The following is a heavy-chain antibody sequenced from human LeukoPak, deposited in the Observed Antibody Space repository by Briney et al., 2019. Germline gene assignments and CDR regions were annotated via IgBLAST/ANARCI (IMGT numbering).Heavy chain of an antibody. Sequence: TLSLTCTVSGGSISSGGYYWSWIRQHPGKGLEWIGYIYYSGSTYYNPSLKSRVTISVDTSKNQFSLKLSSVTAADTAVYYCARDRARSYGMDVWGQGTTVTVSS. V-gene: IGHV4-31*03. J-gene: IGHJ6*02. CDR2: IYYSGST. D-gene: IGHD3-10*01. CDR1: GGSISSGGYY. CDR3: ARDRARSYGMDV.